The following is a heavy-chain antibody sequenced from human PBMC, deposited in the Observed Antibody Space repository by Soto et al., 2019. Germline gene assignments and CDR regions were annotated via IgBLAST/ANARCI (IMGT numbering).Heavy chain of an antibody. J-gene: IGHJ4*02. CDR2: ISTRNGNT. CDR1: GYTFTTYG. V-gene: IGHV1-18*01. CDR3: AGDWSAEVLPDY. Sequence: QVQLVQSGFEVRKPGASVKVSCTPSGYTFTTYGISWLRQAPGQGLEWMGWISTRNGNTQFAQKFQGRVTMTTATSTSTAYMELRSLTADDTAVYYCAGDWSAEVLPDYWGQGTLVTVSS. D-gene: IGHD3-10*01.